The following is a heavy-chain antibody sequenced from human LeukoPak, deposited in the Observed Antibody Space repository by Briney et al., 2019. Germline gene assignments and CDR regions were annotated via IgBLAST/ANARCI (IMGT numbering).Heavy chain of an antibody. V-gene: IGHV3-9*01. CDR2: ISWNSGSI. CDR1: GFTFDDYA. D-gene: IGHD4-17*01. CDR3: AKGRYGDYVEPWFDY. Sequence: GGSLRLSCAASGFTFDDYAMHWVRHAPGKGLEWVSGISWNSGSIGYADSVKGRFTISRDNAKNSLYLQMNSLRAEDTALYYCAKGRYGDYVEPWFDYWGQGTLVTVSS. J-gene: IGHJ4*02.